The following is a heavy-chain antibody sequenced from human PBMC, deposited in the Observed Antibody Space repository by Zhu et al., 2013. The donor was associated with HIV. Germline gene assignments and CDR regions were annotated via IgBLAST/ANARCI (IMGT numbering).Heavy chain of an antibody. Sequence: VHLVQSRGEVKKPGASVKVSCKASEYTLTSYDIHWVRQVTGQGLEWMGRMKTNSGNTGYAKKFQGRVTFTRNTSIDTAYMELSSLTSEDTAVYYCARGQWELPLXHEYWGQGTLVTVSS. J-gene: IGHJ4*02. CDR3: ARGQWELPLXHEY. CDR1: EYTLTSYD. CDR2: MKTNSGNT. D-gene: IGHD1-26*01. V-gene: IGHV1-8*03.